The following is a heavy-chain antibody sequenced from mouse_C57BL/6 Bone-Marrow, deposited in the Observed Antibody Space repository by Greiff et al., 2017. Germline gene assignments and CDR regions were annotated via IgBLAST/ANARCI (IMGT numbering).Heavy chain of an antibody. V-gene: IGHV5-4*01. CDR2: ISDGGSYT. CDR1: GFTFSSYA. CDR3: ARDVFYDGFSF. Sequence: EVKLVESGGGLVKPGGSLKLSCAASGFTFSSYAMSWVRQTPGKRLEWVATISDGGSYTYYPDNVKGRFTISRDNAKNNLYLQMSHLKSEDTAMYYCARDVFYDGFSFWGRGTVVTVSA. J-gene: IGHJ3*01. D-gene: IGHD2-1*01.